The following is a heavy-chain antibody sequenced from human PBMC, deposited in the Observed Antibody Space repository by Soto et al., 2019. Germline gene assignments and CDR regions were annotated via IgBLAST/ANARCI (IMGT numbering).Heavy chain of an antibody. CDR2: MNPNSGNT. CDR1: GYTFTSYD. Sequence: EASVKVSCKASGYTFTSYDINWVRQATGQGLEWMGWMNPNSGNTGYAQKFQGRVTMTRNTSISTAYMELSSLRSEDTAVYYCARILGIGGYYYYMDFRGKGTTVTVSS. CDR3: ARILGIGGYYYYMDF. V-gene: IGHV1-8*01. J-gene: IGHJ6*03.